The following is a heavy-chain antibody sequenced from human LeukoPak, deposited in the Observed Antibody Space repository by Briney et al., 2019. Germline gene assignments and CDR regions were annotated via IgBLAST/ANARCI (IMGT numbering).Heavy chain of an antibody. Sequence: PGGSLRLSCAASGFTFDDYGMSWVRQAPGKGLEWVSGINWNGGSTGYADSVKGRFTISRDNAKNSLYVQMNSLRAEDTAVYYCARDDSSGYYYEVWGQGTMVTVSS. CDR2: INWNGGST. CDR3: ARDDSSGYYYEV. V-gene: IGHV3-20*04. D-gene: IGHD3-22*01. J-gene: IGHJ3*01. CDR1: GFTFDDYG.